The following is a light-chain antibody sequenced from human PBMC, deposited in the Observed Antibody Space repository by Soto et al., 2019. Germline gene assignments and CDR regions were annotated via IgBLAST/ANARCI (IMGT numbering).Light chain of an antibody. CDR1: SGHSSYA. CDR3: QTWGTGTYVV. J-gene: IGLJ2*01. V-gene: IGLV4-69*01. Sequence: QLVLTQSPSASASLGASVKLTCTLSSGHSSYAIAWHQQQPEKGPRYLMKLNSDGSHSEGDGIPDRFSGSSSGAERYLTIAGLQSEDEADSYCQTWGTGTYVVFGGGTKLTVL. CDR2: LNSDGSH.